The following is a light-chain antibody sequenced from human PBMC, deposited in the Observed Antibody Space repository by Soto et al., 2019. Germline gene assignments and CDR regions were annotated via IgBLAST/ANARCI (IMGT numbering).Light chain of an antibody. CDR1: QGISSY. V-gene: IGKV1-9*01. J-gene: IGKJ2*01. CDR2: AAS. Sequence: QFTQSPSSLSASVGDRVTITCRASQGISSYLAWYQQKPGKAPKLLIYAASTLQSGVPSRFSGSGSGTDFTLTISSLQPEDFATYYCQQLNSYPRTFGQGTKPEIK. CDR3: QQLNSYPRT.